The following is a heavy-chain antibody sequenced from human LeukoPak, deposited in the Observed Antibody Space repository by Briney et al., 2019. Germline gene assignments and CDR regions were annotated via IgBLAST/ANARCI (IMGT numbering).Heavy chain of an antibody. V-gene: IGHV3-48*03. CDR1: GFTFSSYE. J-gene: IGHJ6*04. Sequence: GGSLRLSCAAPGFTFSSYEMNWVRQAPGKGLEWVSYISSSGSTIYYADSVKGRFTISRDNAKNSLYLQMNSLRAEDTAVYYCARGDYYYYYGMDVWGKGTTVTVSS. CDR2: ISSSGSTI. CDR3: ARGDYYYYYGMDV.